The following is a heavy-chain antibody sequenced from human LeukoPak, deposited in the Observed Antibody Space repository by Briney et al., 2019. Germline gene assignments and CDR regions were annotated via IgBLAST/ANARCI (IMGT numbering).Heavy chain of an antibody. J-gene: IGHJ3*02. CDR2: IKQDGSEK. CDR3: ARASTSAAFDI. D-gene: IGHD2/OR15-2a*01. CDR1: GSTFSSYG. Sequence: GGSLRLSCAASGSTFSSYGMHWVRQAPGKGLEWVANIKQDGSEKYYVDSVKGRFTISRDNAKNSLYLQMNSLRAEDTAVYYCARASTSAAFDIWGQGTMVTVSS. V-gene: IGHV3-7*01.